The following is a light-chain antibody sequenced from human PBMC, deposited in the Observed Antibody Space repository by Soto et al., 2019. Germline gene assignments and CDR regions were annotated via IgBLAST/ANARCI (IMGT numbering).Light chain of an antibody. CDR2: GAS. V-gene: IGKV3-20*01. CDR1: QSVSSY. CDR3: QQYGSSPRT. Sequence: EIVLTQSPGTLSLSPGERATLSCRASQSVSSYLAWYQQKPGQAPRLLIYGASSGATGIPDRFSGSGSGTDFTLTISRLEPEDFAVYYCQQYGSSPRTFGQGTKVEIK. J-gene: IGKJ1*01.